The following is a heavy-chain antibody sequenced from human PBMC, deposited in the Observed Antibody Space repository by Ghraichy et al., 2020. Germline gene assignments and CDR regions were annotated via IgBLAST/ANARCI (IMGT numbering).Heavy chain of an antibody. CDR1: GVSITSNSYY. CDR2: IYHGGNT. D-gene: IGHD3-22*01. V-gene: IGHV4-39*01. CDR3: ARRYYERFDY. Sequence: SETLSLSCNVSGVSITSNSYYWGWIRQPPGKGLEWIGSIYHGGNTYYHPSLESRVTISVDTSKNQFSLKLRSVTAKDTAVYYYARRYYERFDYWGQGTQVTVSS. J-gene: IGHJ4*02.